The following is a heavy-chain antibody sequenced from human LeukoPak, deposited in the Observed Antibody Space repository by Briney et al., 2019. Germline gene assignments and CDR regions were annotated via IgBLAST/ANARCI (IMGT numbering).Heavy chain of an antibody. CDR1: GGSISSYY. CDR2: IYTSGST. V-gene: IGHV4-4*07. Sequence: SETLSLTCTVSGGSISSYYWSWIRQPAGKGLEWIGRIYTSGSTNYNPSLKSRVTISVDKSENQFSLKLSSVTAADTAVYYCARDTIAVAGINWFDPWGQGTLVTVSS. J-gene: IGHJ5*02. CDR3: ARDTIAVAGINWFDP. D-gene: IGHD6-19*01.